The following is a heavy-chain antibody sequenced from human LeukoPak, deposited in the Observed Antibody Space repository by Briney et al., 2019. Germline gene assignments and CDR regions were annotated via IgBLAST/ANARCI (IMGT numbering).Heavy chain of an antibody. CDR2: MNPNSGNT. V-gene: IGHV1-8*02. Sequence: ASVKVSCKASRYTFTSYDINWVRQATGQGLEWMGWMNPNSGNTGYAQKFQGRVTMTRNTSISTAYMELSSLRSEDTAVYYCARGALYGDPRAFDIWDQGTMVTVSS. D-gene: IGHD4-17*01. CDR1: RYTFTSYD. J-gene: IGHJ3*02. CDR3: ARGALYGDPRAFDI.